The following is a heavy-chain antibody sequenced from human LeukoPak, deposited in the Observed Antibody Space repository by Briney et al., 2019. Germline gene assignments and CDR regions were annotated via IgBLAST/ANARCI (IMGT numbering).Heavy chain of an antibody. CDR2: INPNSGGT. V-gene: IGHV1-2*02. CDR3: ASAQSSSDLDY. CDR1: GYTFTGYY. D-gene: IGHD3-22*01. Sequence: ASVKVSCKASGYTFTGYYMHWVRQAPREGLEWMGWINPNSGGTNYAQKFQGRVTMTRDTSISTAYMELSRLRSNDTAVYYCASAQSSSDLDYWGQGTLVTVSS. J-gene: IGHJ4*02.